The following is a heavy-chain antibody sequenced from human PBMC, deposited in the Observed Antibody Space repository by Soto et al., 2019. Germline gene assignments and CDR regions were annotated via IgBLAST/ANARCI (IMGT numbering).Heavy chain of an antibody. CDR2: IYYSGST. CDR3: ARRYGGNFDY. CDR1: GGSISSYY. D-gene: IGHD1-26*01. V-gene: IGHV4-59*01. Sequence: SETLSLTCTVSGGSISSYYWSWIRQPPGKGLEWIGYIYYSGSTNYNPSLKSRVTISVDTSKNHFSLKLSFLTAADTAVYYCARRYGGNFDYWGQGILVTVSS. J-gene: IGHJ4*02.